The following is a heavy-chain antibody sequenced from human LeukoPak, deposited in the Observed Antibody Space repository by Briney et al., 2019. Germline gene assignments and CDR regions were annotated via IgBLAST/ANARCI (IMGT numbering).Heavy chain of an antibody. CDR2: ISSSSSYI. CDR3: ARGHGDYAY. V-gene: IGHV3-21*01. D-gene: IGHD4-17*01. J-gene: IGHJ4*02. Sequence: GGSLRLSCAASGFTFSSYTMNWVRQAPGKGLEWVSSISSSSSYIYYADSVKGRSTLSRDNAKNSLYLQMSSLRAEDTAVYYCARGHGDYAYWGQGTLVTVSS. CDR1: GFTFSSYT.